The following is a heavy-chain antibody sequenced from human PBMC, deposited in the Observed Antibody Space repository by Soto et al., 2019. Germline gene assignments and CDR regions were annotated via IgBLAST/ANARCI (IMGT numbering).Heavy chain of an antibody. Sequence: EVQLVETGGGLIQPGGSLRLSCAASGFSVNSNYMTWVRQAPGKGLEWVSLISSGGNTYYADSVKGRFTISRDTSKNMMSLQMNSLRAEDTAVYYCASRLIQTDRDLMWEIPIWGHGTLVTVSS. CDR1: GFSVNSNY. CDR3: ASRLIQTDRDLMWEIPI. CDR2: ISSGGNT. J-gene: IGHJ4*01. V-gene: IGHV3-53*02. D-gene: IGHD1-26*01.